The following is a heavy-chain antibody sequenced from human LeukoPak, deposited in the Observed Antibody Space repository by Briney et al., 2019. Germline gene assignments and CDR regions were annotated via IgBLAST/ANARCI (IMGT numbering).Heavy chain of an antibody. J-gene: IGHJ3*02. D-gene: IGHD2-2*01. CDR2: IYTSGGT. Sequence: SETLSLPCTVSGSIGSYYWSWILQPPGKGLERIGYIYTSGGTNYNPSLKSQVTISVDTSKNQFSLDLSSVTAADTAVYYCARQKCTSTSCLTKNAFDIWGQGTMVTVSS. V-gene: IGHV4-4*09. CDR1: GSIGSYY. CDR3: ARQKCTSTSCLTKNAFDI.